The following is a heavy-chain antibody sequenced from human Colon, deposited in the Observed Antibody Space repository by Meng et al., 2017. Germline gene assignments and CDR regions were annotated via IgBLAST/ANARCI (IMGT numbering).Heavy chain of an antibody. CDR3: ARDFHSTMTVFNS. Sequence: QAQLQEQGPGRVKPPGPPPLPCAVSGGSITNDNWWSWVRQPPGKGLEWIGEIFHAGNTNYNPSLKSRVTMSLDKSKNQFSLTLTSVTAADTAVYYCARDFHSTMTVFNSWGQGTLVTVSS. J-gene: IGHJ4*02. CDR2: IFHAGNT. V-gene: IGHV4-4*03. CDR1: GGSITNDNW. D-gene: IGHD3-22*01.